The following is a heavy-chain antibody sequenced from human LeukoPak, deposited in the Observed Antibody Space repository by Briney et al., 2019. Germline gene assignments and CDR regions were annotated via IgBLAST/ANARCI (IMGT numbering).Heavy chain of an antibody. J-gene: IGHJ5*02. CDR1: GYTFTSYD. V-gene: IGHV1-8*01. D-gene: IGHD2-15*01. Sequence: ASVKVSCKASGYTFTSYDINWVRQATGQGLEWMGWMSPNSGITGYAQKFQGRVTMTRNTAISTAYMELSSLRSEDTAVYYCASSGRYCSGGSCPHHNWFDPWGQGTLVTVSS. CDR3: ASSGRYCSGGSCPHHNWFDP. CDR2: MSPNSGIT.